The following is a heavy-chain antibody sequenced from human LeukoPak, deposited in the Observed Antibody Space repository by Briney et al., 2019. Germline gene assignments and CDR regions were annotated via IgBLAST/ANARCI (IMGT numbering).Heavy chain of an antibody. CDR2: INHSGST. CDR3: ARGDIVVVPARKGWFDP. D-gene: IGHD2-2*01. CDR1: GGSFSGYY. Sequence: SETLSLTCAVYGGSFSGYYWSWIRQPPGKGLEWIGEINHSGSTNYNPSLKSRVTISVDTSKNQSSLKLSSVTAADTAVYYCARGDIVVVPARKGWFDPWGQGTLVTVSS. J-gene: IGHJ5*02. V-gene: IGHV4-34*01.